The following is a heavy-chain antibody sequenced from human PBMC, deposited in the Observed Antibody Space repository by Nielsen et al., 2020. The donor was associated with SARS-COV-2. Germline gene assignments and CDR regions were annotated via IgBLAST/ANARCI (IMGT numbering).Heavy chain of an antibody. J-gene: IGHJ3*01. D-gene: IGHD1-26*01. V-gene: IGHV3-74*01. CDR3: ARDGVVGSTNAFDV. CDR1: GFTFTAYW. CDR2: INFDGTGT. Sequence: GESLKIPCTAPGFTFTAYWMHWVRQAPGKGLTWVSHINFDGTGTSYADSVKGRFTISRDNAKNTVYLQMNSLRAEDTAVYYCARDGVVGSTNAFDVWGQGTVVTVSS.